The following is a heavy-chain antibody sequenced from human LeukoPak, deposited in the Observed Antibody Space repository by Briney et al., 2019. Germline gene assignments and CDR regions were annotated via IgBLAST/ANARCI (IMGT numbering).Heavy chain of an antibody. CDR2: IKQDGSEK. CDR3: ARETRIQLWLRYFDY. Sequence: GGSLRLSCAASGFTFGSYWMSWVRQAPGKGLEWVANIKQDGSEKYYVDSVKGRFTISRDNAKNSLYLQMNSLRAEDTAVYYCARETRIQLWLRYFDYWGQGTLVTVSS. CDR1: GFTFGSYW. J-gene: IGHJ4*02. D-gene: IGHD5-18*01. V-gene: IGHV3-7*01.